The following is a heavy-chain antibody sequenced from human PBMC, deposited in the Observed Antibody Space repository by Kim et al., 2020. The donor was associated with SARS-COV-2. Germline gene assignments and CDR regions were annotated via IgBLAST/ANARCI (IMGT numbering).Heavy chain of an antibody. J-gene: IGHJ4*02. CDR2: IGTAGDT. CDR3: ARGRRGSSWYAGSHFDY. Sequence: GGSLRLSCAASGFTFSSYDMHWVRQATGKGLEWVSAIGTAGDTYYPGSVKGRFTISRENAKNSLYLQMNSLRAGDTAVYYCARGRRGSSWYAGSHFDYWGQGTLVTVSS. CDR1: GFTFSSYD. D-gene: IGHD6-13*01. V-gene: IGHV3-13*01.